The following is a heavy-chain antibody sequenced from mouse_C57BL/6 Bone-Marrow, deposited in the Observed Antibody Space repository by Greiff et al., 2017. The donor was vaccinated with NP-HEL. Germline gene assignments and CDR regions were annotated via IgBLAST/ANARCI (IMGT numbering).Heavy chain of an antibody. J-gene: IGHJ2*01. V-gene: IGHV1-81*01. D-gene: IGHD5-1*01. CDR2: IYPRSGNT. CDR1: GYTFTSYG. CDR3: AKEVGSTYRNY. Sequence: QVQLQQSGAELARPGASVKLSCKASGYTFTSYGISWVKQRTGQGLEWIGEIYPRSGNTYYNEKFKGKATLTADKSSSTAYMELRSLTSEDSAVYFCAKEVGSTYRNYWGQGTTLTVSS.